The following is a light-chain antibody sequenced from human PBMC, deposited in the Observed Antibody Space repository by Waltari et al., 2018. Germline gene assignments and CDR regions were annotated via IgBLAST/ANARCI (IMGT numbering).Light chain of an antibody. Sequence: DIQMTPSPSTLSASVGDRVTIACRASQSVYSWLAWYQQKPGKAPKLLIYKASTLQSGVPSRFSGSGSGTEFTLTISSLQPDDFATFYCQQYNNDPLTFGGGTKVEIK. J-gene: IGKJ4*01. CDR3: QQYNNDPLT. CDR1: QSVYSW. V-gene: IGKV1-5*03. CDR2: KAS.